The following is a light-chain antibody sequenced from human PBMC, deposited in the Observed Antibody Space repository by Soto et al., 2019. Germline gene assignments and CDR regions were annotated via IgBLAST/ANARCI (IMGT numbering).Light chain of an antibody. Sequence: QSALTQPASVSGSPGQSITISCTGTSSDVGGYNYVSWYQQHLGKAPKLMIYEVSNRPSGVSNRFSGSKSGNTASLTISGLQAEDEADYYYSSYTSSSTRVFGGGTKLTVL. CDR1: SSDVGGYNY. J-gene: IGLJ3*02. V-gene: IGLV2-14*01. CDR2: EVS. CDR3: SSYTSSSTRV.